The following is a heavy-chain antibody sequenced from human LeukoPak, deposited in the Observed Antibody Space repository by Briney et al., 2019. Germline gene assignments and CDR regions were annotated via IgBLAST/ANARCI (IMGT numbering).Heavy chain of an antibody. CDR1: GCTFSSYA. V-gene: IGHV3-23*01. CDR2: ISGSGGST. Sequence: GGSLRLSCAASGCTFSSYAMSWVRQAPGKGLEWVSAISGSGGSTYYADSVKGRFTISRDNSKNTLYLLMNSLRAEDTAVYYCAKGSYYDSSGSFYFDYWGQGTLVTVSS. D-gene: IGHD3-22*01. CDR3: AKGSYYDSSGSFYFDY. J-gene: IGHJ4*02.